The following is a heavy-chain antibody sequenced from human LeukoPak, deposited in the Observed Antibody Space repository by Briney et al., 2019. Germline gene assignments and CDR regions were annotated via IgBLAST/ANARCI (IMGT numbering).Heavy chain of an antibody. Sequence: GESLKISCKGSGYRFTSNGIGWVRQMPGKGLEWMGIIYPGDSDTRYSPSFQGQVTISADKSISTAYLQWDSLKASDTAIYYCARRDWNHTVDYWGQGTLVTVSS. D-gene: IGHD1-1*01. V-gene: IGHV5-51*01. CDR2: IYPGDSDT. J-gene: IGHJ4*02. CDR1: GYRFTSNG. CDR3: ARRDWNHTVDY.